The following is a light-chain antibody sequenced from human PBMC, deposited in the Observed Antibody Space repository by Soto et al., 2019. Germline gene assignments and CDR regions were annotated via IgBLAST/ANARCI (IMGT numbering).Light chain of an antibody. J-gene: IGKJ2*01. CDR2: GAS. Sequence: EIVLTQSPGTLSLSPGERVTLSCRASQSVRNSYLAWYQQKPGQAPRLLIYGASSRAGGIPDRFSGSGSGTDFMLTISRLEPEDSAVYYCQQYGSSPYTFGQGTKLQIK. V-gene: IGKV3-20*01. CDR1: QSVRNSY. CDR3: QQYGSSPYT.